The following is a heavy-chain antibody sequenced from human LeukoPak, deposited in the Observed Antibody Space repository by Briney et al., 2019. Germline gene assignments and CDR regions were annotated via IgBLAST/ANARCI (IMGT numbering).Heavy chain of an antibody. CDR3: GAYCGGDCWGEGAFDI. Sequence: SETLSLTCTVSGYSISSGYYWGWIRQPPGKGLEWIGSIYHSGSTYYNPSLKSRVTISVDTSKNQFSLKLSSVTAADTAVYYCGAYCGGDCWGEGAFDIWGQGTMVTVSS. J-gene: IGHJ3*02. V-gene: IGHV4-38-2*02. D-gene: IGHD2-21*02. CDR2: IYHSGST. CDR1: GYSISSGYY.